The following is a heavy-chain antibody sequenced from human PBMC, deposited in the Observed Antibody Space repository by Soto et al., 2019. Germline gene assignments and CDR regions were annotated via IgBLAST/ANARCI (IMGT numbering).Heavy chain of an antibody. J-gene: IGHJ6*02. V-gene: IGHV5-51*01. CDR2: IYPGDSDT. CDR1: GYSFTSYW. Sequence: ESLKISCKGSGYSFTSYWIGWVRQMPGKGLEWMGIIYPGDSDTRYSPSFQGQVTISADKSISTAYLQWSSLKASDTAMYYCARLARELPRGHYYHYSGMDLGGQGITVTV. CDR3: ARLARELPRGHYYHYSGMDL. D-gene: IGHD1-26*01.